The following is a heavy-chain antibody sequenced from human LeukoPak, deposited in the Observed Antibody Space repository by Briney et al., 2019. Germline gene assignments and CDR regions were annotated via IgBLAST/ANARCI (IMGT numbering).Heavy chain of an antibody. Sequence: ASVKVSCKASGYTFTGYYMHWVRQAPGQGLEWMGWINPNSGGTNYAQKFQGRVTMTRDMSTSTVYMELSSLRSEDTAVYYCARDQYGGNSPAVDPWGQGTLVTVSS. CDR3: ARDQYGGNSPAVDP. J-gene: IGHJ5*02. V-gene: IGHV1-2*02. CDR2: INPNSGGT. CDR1: GYTFTGYY. D-gene: IGHD4-23*01.